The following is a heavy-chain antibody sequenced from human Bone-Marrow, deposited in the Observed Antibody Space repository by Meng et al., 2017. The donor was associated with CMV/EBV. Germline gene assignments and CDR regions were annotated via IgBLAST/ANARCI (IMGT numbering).Heavy chain of an antibody. CDR1: GFTVSSNY. D-gene: IGHD3-9*01. J-gene: IGHJ4*01. CDR2: IRSSSSSSSII. CDR3: ARDQDWAFDY. V-gene: IGHV3-48*04. Sequence: GGSLRLSCAASGFTVSSNYMSWVRQAPGKGLEWVSYIRSSSSSSSIIYYADSVKGRFTISRDNAKNSLYLQMNSLRAEDTALYYCARDQDWAFDYWGQGILVTVSS.